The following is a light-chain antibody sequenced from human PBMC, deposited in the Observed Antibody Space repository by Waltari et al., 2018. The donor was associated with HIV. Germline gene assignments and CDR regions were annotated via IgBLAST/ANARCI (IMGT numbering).Light chain of an antibody. V-gene: IGLV2-14*03. CDR2: DVY. J-gene: IGLJ1*01. CDR3: ASFTSGRLNV. Sequence: SVLTQPASVSGSPGQSITISCTGTSSDVGAYDYVSWYQQHPGTVPKLLIYDVYNRPARISTRFSGSKSGNTASLTISGLQAEDEADYYCASFTSGRLNVFGTGTKVTVL. CDR1: SSDVGAYDY.